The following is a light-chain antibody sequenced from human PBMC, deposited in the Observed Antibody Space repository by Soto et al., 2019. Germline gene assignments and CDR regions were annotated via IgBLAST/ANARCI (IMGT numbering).Light chain of an antibody. CDR2: GAS. J-gene: IGKJ4*01. V-gene: IGKV3-11*01. CDR3: QQRSNWPT. CDR1: QSVNIY. Sequence: EIVMTQSPATLSVSPGERATLSCRASQSVNIYLAWYQQKPGQAPRLLIFGASSRATGIPARFSGSGSGTEFTLTISSLEPEDFAVYYCQQRSNWPTFGGGTKVDIK.